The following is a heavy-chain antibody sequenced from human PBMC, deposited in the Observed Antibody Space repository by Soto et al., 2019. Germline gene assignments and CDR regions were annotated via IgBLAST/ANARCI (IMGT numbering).Heavy chain of an antibody. V-gene: IGHV3-30-3*01. CDR3: ASSAHPRGYSSSWYVFDY. Sequence: PGGSLRLSCAASGFTFSSYAMHWVRQAPGKGLEWVAVISYDGSNKYYADSVKGRFTISRDNSKNTLYLQMNSLRAEGTAVYYCASSAHPRGYSSSWYVFDYWGQRTLVSVSS. CDR2: ISYDGSNK. CDR1: GFTFSSYA. J-gene: IGHJ4*02. D-gene: IGHD6-13*01.